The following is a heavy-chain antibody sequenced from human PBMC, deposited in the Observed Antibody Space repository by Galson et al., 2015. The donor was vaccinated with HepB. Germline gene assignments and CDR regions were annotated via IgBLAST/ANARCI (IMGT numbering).Heavy chain of an antibody. CDR1: KFTFSDYA. D-gene: IGHD4-23*01. CDR3: AKDHIARNSLWDGFDI. V-gene: IGHV3-23*01. J-gene: IGHJ3*02. Sequence: SLRLSCAASKFTFSDYAMSWVRQAPGKGLESVSSISGGGSDTYYADSVKGRFTISRDDSKKTLSLQMNSLRAEDTAIYYCAKDHIARNSLWDGFDIRGQGTMVTVSS. CDR2: ISGGGSDT.